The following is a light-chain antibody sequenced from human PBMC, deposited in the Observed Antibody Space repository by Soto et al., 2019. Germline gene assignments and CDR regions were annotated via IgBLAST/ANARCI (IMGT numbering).Light chain of an antibody. CDR3: QQYVSWT. CDR2: GTS. Sequence: EIVLTQSPGTLSVSPGERATLSCRASQTISSNYLAWYQQKPGQAPSLLIYGTSSRATGIPDRFSGSGSGTHFTLTIRRLEPEDSEIYYCQQYVSWTFGQGTKVEIK. CDR1: QTISSNY. V-gene: IGKV3-20*01. J-gene: IGKJ1*01.